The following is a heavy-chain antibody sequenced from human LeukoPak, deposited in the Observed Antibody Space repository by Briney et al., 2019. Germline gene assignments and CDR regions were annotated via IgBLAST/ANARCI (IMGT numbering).Heavy chain of an antibody. CDR3: ECMARPVLDY. D-gene: IGHD3-16*01. CDR2: ANPNSGGT. Sequence: ASVKVSCKASGYTFTVYYMHWVRQAPGQGLEWMGWANPNSGGTNNEQKVQGRGTMTRYTSISTDYMELSRIRSDDTAVYFYECMARPVLDYWGQGTLVTVSS. J-gene: IGHJ4*02. CDR1: GYTFTVYY. V-gene: IGHV1-2*02.